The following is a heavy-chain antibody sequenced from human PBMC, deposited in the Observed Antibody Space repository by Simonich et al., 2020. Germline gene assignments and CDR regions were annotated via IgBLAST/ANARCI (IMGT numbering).Heavy chain of an antibody. V-gene: IGHV3-21*01. D-gene: IGHD5-18*01. J-gene: IGHJ4*02. CDR2: ISISSSYK. Sequence: EVQLVESGGGLVKPGGSLRLSCAASGFTFSSYSRNWVRRAPGKGLEWVSSISISSSYKYYADSVKGRFTISRDNAKNSLYLQMNSLRAEDTAVYYCARDVDTAMVFDYWGQGTLVTVSS. CDR1: GFTFSSYS. CDR3: ARDVDTAMVFDY.